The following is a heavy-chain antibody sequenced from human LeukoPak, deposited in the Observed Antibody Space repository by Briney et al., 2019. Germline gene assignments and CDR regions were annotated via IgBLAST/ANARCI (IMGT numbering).Heavy chain of an antibody. J-gene: IGHJ4*02. CDR3: AKRASGSGTSLYYFDY. D-gene: IGHD3-10*01. V-gene: IGHV3-30*18. CDR1: GFTFSSYG. CDR2: ISYDGSNK. Sequence: PGGSLRLSCAASGFTFSSYGMHWVRQAPGKGLEWVAVISYDGSNKYYADSVKGRFTISRDNSKNTLYLQMNSLRAEDTAVYYCAKRASGSGTSLYYFDYWGQGTLVTVSP.